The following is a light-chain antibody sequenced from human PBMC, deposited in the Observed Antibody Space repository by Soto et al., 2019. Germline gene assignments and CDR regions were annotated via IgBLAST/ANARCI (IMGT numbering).Light chain of an antibody. CDR2: ATS. V-gene: IGKV3-20*01. J-gene: IGKJ3*01. CDR1: QSISSSY. CDR3: QQYDTSPFT. Sequence: EIVLTQSPGTLSLSPGERATLSCRASQSISSSYLAWYQHKPGQAPRLLLFATSIRATGIPDRISGGGSGTDFTLSISRLEPEDFAVYYCQQYDTSPFTFGPGTKVDIK.